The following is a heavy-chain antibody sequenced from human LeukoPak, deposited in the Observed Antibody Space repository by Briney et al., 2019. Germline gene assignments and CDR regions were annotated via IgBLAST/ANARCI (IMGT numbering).Heavy chain of an antibody. CDR1: GFTFSSYG. Sequence: PGGSLRLSCAASGFTFSSYGMHWVRQAPGKGLEWVAVISYDGSNTYYADSVKGRFTISRDNSKNTLYLQMNSLRAEDTAVYYCAKDVGRVGASPFDYWGQGTLVTVSS. D-gene: IGHD1-26*01. J-gene: IGHJ4*02. CDR3: AKDVGRVGASPFDY. CDR2: ISYDGSNT. V-gene: IGHV3-30*18.